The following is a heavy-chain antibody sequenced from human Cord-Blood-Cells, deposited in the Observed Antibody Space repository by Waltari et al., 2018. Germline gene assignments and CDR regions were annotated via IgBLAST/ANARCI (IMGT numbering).Heavy chain of an antibody. V-gene: IGHV4-34*01. CDR1: GGSFSGYY. D-gene: IGHD3-3*01. CDR3: ARGGVLEWLLYGSYYYYGMDV. J-gene: IGHJ6*02. CDR2: IKHSGST. Sequence: QVQLQQWGAGLLKPSETLSLTCAVYGGSFSGYYWSGISQPHGKGLAWIGEIKHSGSTTYNPSLKCRVPISVDPSKNQFSLKLSSVTAADTAVYYCARGGVLEWLLYGSYYYYGMDVWRQGTTVTVSS.